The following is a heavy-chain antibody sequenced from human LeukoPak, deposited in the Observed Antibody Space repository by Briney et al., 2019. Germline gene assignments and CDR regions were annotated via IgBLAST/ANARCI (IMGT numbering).Heavy chain of an antibody. CDR1: GFTFRTYW. V-gene: IGHV3-23*01. J-gene: IGHJ6*03. CDR3: ARESGSSLFIYYYYYYMDV. Sequence: PGGSLRLSCAASGFTFRTYWMSWVRQAPGKGLEWVSAIRGGGGSAFYADSVKGRFTISRDNSKYTLFLQMNSLRAEDTAVYYCARESGSSLFIYYYYYYMDVWGKGTTVTVSS. D-gene: IGHD1-26*01. CDR2: IRGGGGSA.